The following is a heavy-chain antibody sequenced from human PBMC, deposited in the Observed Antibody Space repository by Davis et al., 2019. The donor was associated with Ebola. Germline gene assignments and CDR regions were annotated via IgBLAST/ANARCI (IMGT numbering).Heavy chain of an antibody. J-gene: IGHJ6*02. CDR2: IYPGDSDT. CDR3: ARSSHFLEWGNKYYYYGMDV. V-gene: IGHV5-51*01. Sequence: GESLKISCKGSGYSFTSYWIGWVRQLPGKGLEWMGIIYPGDSDTRYSPSFQGQVTISADKSISTAYLQWSSLKASDTAMYYCARSSHFLEWGNKYYYYGMDVWGQGTTVTVSS. D-gene: IGHD3-3*01. CDR1: GYSFTSYW.